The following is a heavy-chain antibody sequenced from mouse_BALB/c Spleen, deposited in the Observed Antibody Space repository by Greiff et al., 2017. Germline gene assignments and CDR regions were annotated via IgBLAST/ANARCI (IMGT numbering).Heavy chain of an antibody. Sequence: QVQLQQSGAELAKPGASVKMSCKASGYTFTSYWMHWVKQRPGQGLEWIGYINPSTGYTEYNQKFKDKATLTADKSSSTAYMQLRSLTSEDSAVYYCARSVRKGYYFDYWGQGTTLTVSS. CDR3: ARSVRKGYYFDY. CDR1: GYTFTSYW. J-gene: IGHJ2*01. CDR2: INPSTGYT. D-gene: IGHD2-14*01. V-gene: IGHV1-7*01.